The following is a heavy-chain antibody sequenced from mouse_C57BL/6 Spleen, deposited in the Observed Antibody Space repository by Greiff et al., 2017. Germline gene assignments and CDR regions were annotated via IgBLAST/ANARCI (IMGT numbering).Heavy chain of an antibody. Sequence: EVKLQESGPGLVKPSQYLSLTCSVTGYSITSGYYWNWIRQFPGNKLEWMGYISYDGSNNYNPSLKNRISITRDTSKNQFFLKLNSVTTEDTATYYCARERDTTEGFAYWGQGTLVTVSA. CDR1: GYSITSGYY. CDR3: ARERDTTEGFAY. CDR2: ISYDGSN. V-gene: IGHV3-6*01. J-gene: IGHJ3*01. D-gene: IGHD1-1*01.